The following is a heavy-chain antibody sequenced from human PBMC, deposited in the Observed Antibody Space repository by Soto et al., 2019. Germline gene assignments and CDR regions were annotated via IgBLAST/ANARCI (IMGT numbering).Heavy chain of an antibody. CDR2: MNPNSGNT. Sequence: QVQLVQSGAEVKKPGASVKVSCKASGYTFTSYDINWVRQATGQGLEWMGWMNPNSGNTGYAQKFQGRVTMTRNTSISTDYMELSSLRSEDTAVYYCARGSMVRGVRDPYFDYWGQGTLVTVSS. J-gene: IGHJ4*02. CDR1: GYTFTSYD. CDR3: ARGSMVRGVRDPYFDY. D-gene: IGHD3-10*01. V-gene: IGHV1-8*01.